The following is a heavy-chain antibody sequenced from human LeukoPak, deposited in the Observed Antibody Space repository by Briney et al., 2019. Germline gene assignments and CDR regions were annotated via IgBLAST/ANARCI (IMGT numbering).Heavy chain of an antibody. CDR1: GFTFSNYW. Sequence: GGSLRLSCAASGFTFSNYWVHWVRQAPGKGLVWVSRINRDGSTTNYADSVKGRFTISRDNSKNTLYVQMNSLRAEDTAVYYCAKDVDPFGSGSYVEGFDYWGQGTLVTVSS. D-gene: IGHD3-10*01. V-gene: IGHV3-74*01. CDR2: INRDGSTT. CDR3: AKDVDPFGSGSYVEGFDY. J-gene: IGHJ4*02.